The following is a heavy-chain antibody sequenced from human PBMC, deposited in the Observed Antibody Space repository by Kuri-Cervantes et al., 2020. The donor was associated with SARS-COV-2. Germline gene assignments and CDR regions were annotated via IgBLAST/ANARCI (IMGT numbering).Heavy chain of an antibody. CDR2: ISAYNGNT. CDR3: ATGPPYYDPSNWFDP. CDR1: GYTFTNND. J-gene: IGHJ5*02. Sequence: ASVKVSCKASGYTFTNNDINWVRQASGQGLEWMGWISAYNGNTNYAQKLQGRVTMTTDTSTSTAYMELRSLRSDDTAVYYCATGPPYYDPSNWFDPWGQGTLVTVSS. V-gene: IGHV1-18*01. D-gene: IGHD3-3*01.